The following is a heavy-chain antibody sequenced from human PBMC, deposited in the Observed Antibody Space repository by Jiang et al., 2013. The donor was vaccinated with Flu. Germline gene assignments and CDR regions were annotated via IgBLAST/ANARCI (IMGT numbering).Heavy chain of an antibody. J-gene: IGHJ4*02. Sequence: YWIGWVRQMPGKGLEWMGIIYPGDSDTRYSPSFQGQVTISADKSISTAYLQWSSLKASDTAMYYCARTQQLWLHFDYWGQGTLVTVSS. CDR1: YW. CDR3: ARTQQLWLHFDY. V-gene: IGHV5-51*01. D-gene: IGHD5-18*01. CDR2: IYPGDSDT.